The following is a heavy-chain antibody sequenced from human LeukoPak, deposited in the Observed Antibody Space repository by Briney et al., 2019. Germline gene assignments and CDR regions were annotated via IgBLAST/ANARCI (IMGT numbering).Heavy chain of an antibody. CDR2: ISSSGSTI. J-gene: IGHJ6*03. D-gene: IGHD3-22*01. V-gene: IGHV3-11*04. Sequence: GGSLRLSCAASGFTFSDYYMSWIRQAPGKGLEWVSYISSSGSTIYYADSVKGRFTISRDNAKNSLYLQMNSLRAEDTAVYYCASNTYYYDSSGYFSRPRHYYYYMDVWGKGTTVTVSS. CDR3: ASNTYYYDSSGYFSRPRHYYYYMDV. CDR1: GFTFSDYY.